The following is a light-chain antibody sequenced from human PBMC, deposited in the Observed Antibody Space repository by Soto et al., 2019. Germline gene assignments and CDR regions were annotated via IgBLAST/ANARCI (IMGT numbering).Light chain of an antibody. J-gene: IGKJ1*01. V-gene: IGKV1-39*01. Sequence: DIQMTQSPSSLSASVGDRVTITCRASQSISSYLNWYQQKPGKAPKLLIYAASSLQSGVPSRFSGSGSGTEFTLTISSLQPDGFATYYCQQYNSYWTFGQGTKVDIK. CDR1: QSISSY. CDR2: AAS. CDR3: QQYNSYWT.